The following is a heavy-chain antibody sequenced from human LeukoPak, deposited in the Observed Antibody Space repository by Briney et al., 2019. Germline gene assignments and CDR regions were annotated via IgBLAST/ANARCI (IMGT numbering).Heavy chain of an antibody. V-gene: IGHV3-30*02. CDR1: GFTFSSYG. D-gene: IGHD2-2*02. J-gene: IGHJ4*02. CDR3: AKDPRDCSSTSCYTAAAGFDY. Sequence: GGSLRLSCAASGFTFSSYGVHWVRQAPGKGLEWVAFIRYGGTNKYYADSVKGRFTISRDNSRNTLYLQMSSLRAEDTAVYYCAKDPRDCSSTSCYTAAAGFDYWGQGTLVTVSS. CDR2: IRYGGTNK.